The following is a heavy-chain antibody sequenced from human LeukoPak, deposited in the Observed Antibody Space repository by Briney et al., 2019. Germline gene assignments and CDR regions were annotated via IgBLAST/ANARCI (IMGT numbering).Heavy chain of an antibody. CDR1: GFTFSDYY. J-gene: IGHJ5*02. CDR3: ASLTAIPKVSWFDP. D-gene: IGHD5-18*01. V-gene: IGHV3-11*04. CDR2: ISSSGSTI. Sequence: GGSLRLSCAASGFTFSDYYMSWIRQAPGKGLEWVSYISSSGSTIYYADSVKGRFTISRDNAKNSLYLQMNSLRAEDTAVYYCASLTAIPKVSWFDPWGQGTLVTVSS.